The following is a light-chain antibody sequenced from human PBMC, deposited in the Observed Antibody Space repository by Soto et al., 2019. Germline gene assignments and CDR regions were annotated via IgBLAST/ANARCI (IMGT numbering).Light chain of an antibody. CDR2: AVT. CDR1: SSDIGLNNY. J-gene: IGLJ2*01. Sequence: QSAPTQPASVSGSPGQSITISCTGTSSDIGLNNYVSWYQQHPGKAPALIIYAVTYRPSGVSSRFSGSKSGDTASLTISGLRTEDEADDSYTSHSDSRPVVFGGGTKVTVL. CDR3: TSHSDSRPVV. V-gene: IGLV2-14*03.